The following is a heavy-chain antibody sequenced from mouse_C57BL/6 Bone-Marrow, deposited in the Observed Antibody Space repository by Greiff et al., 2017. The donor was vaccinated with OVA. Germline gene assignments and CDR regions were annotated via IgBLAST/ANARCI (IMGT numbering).Heavy chain of an antibody. J-gene: IGHJ2*01. Sequence: QVQLQQSGAELARPGASVKLSCKASGYTFTSYGISWVKQRTGQGLEWIGEIYPRSGNTYYNEKFKGKATLTADKSSSTAYMELRSLTSEDSAVYFCARRGITAVVGDYWGQGTTRTVSS. CDR1: GYTFTSYG. CDR2: IYPRSGNT. V-gene: IGHV1-81*01. D-gene: IGHD1-1*01. CDR3: ARRGITAVVGDY.